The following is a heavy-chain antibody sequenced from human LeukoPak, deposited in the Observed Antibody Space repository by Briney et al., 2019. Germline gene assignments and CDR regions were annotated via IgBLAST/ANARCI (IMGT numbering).Heavy chain of an antibody. Sequence: PGGSLRLSCAASGFTLSGFGMNWVRQAPGKGLEWVSYISSSTTIIYYADSVKGRFIISRDNAKNSLFLQMNSLRAEDTAVYYCARVLRYCSGGNCYSGGLGYMDVWGKGTTGTISS. CDR1: GFTLSGFG. D-gene: IGHD2-15*01. V-gene: IGHV3-48*01. CDR2: ISSSTTII. CDR3: ARVLRYCSGGNCYSGGLGYMDV. J-gene: IGHJ6*03.